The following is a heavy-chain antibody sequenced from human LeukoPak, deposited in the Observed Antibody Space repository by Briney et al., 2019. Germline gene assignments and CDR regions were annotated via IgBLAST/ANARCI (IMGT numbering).Heavy chain of an antibody. D-gene: IGHD3-9*01. CDR2: IKQDGSEK. CDR3: AKAHDILTGRLTFDAFDI. J-gene: IGHJ3*02. Sequence: TGGSLRLSCAASGFTFSSYWMSWVRQAPGKGLEWVANIKQDGSEKYYVDSVKGRFTISRDNAKNSLYLQMNSLRAEDTALYYCAKAHDILTGRLTFDAFDIWGQGTMVTVSS. V-gene: IGHV3-7*03. CDR1: GFTFSSYW.